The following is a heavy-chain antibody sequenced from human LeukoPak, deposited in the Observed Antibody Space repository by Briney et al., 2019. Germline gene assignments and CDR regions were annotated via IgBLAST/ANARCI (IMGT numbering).Heavy chain of an antibody. CDR1: GFTFSSYG. CDR3: AKDSDYYDSSGYYAYLDY. D-gene: IGHD3-22*01. CDR2: VRYDGSNK. Sequence: GGSLRLSCAASGFTFSSYGMHWVRQAPGKGLEWVAFVRYDGSNKYYADSVKGRFTISRDNSKNTLYLQMNSLRAEDTAVYYCAKDSDYYDSSGYYAYLDYWGQGTLVTVSS. J-gene: IGHJ4*02. V-gene: IGHV3-30*02.